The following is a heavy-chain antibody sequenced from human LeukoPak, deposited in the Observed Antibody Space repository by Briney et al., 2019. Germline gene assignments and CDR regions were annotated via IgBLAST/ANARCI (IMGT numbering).Heavy chain of an antibody. V-gene: IGHV1-69*05. CDR3: ASRPFYDSSGYYPPDTY. D-gene: IGHD3-22*01. J-gene: IGHJ4*02. CDR1: GGTFSSYA. CDR2: IIPIFGTA. Sequence: GSSVKVSCKASGGTFSSYAISWVRQAPGQGLEWMGGIIPIFGTANYAQKFQGRVTITTDESTSTAYMELSSLRSEDTAVYYCASRPFYDSSGYYPPDTYWGQGTLVTVSS.